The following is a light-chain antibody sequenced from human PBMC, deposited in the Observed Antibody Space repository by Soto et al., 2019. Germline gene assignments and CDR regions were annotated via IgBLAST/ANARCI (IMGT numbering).Light chain of an antibody. Sequence: DIVMTQSPDSLAVSLGERATINCKSSQSILFSSNNKNYLAWYQQKPGQSPKLLIYWASTRESGVPDRFRGSGSGTDFTLTISSLQAEDVAVYYCQQYFGTPLTFGGGTKVQIK. V-gene: IGKV4-1*01. CDR3: QQYFGTPLT. CDR2: WAS. CDR1: QSILFSSNNKNY. J-gene: IGKJ4*01.